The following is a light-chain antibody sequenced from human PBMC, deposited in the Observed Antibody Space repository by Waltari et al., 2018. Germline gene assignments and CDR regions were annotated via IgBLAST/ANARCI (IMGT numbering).Light chain of an antibody. CDR3: QQHSNLPVS. V-gene: IGKV3-11*01. CDR1: QSVSRY. J-gene: IGKJ5*01. CDR2: AAS. Sequence: IYFTHPPATLTLSPRERATPSCRASQSVSRYLAWYQQKPGQAPRLLISAASNRATGIPARFSGSGSGTDFTLTISGLEPEDFAFYYCQQHSNLPVSFGQGTRLEIK.